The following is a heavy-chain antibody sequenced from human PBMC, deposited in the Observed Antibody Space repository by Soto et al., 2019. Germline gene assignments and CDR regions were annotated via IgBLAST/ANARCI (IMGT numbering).Heavy chain of an antibody. J-gene: IGHJ6*03. Sequence: GGSLRLSCAASGFTFGSYWMSWVRQAPGKGLEWVANIKQDGSEKYYVDSVKGRFTISRDNSKNTLYLQMNSLRAEDTAVYYCAKAYLILEWFPYYYMDVWGKGTTVTVSS. D-gene: IGHD3-3*01. CDR3: AKAYLILEWFPYYYMDV. CDR2: IKQDGSEK. V-gene: IGHV3-7*02. CDR1: GFTFGSYW.